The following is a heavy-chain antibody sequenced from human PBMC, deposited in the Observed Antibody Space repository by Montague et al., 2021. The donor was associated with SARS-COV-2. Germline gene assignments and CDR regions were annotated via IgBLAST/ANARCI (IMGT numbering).Heavy chain of an antibody. J-gene: IGHJ6*02. D-gene: IGHD3-22*01. CDR3: ARTSRGSRYFYGVNV. CDR1: FYSIIYYY. CDR2: IFRILST. Sequence: SDTLSLTFTFSFYSIIYYYFILILQPPFILLELIFYIFRILSTNYNPPLKILFIISLYTSNIHFSLRLISVTAADTAMYYCARTSRGSRYFYGVNVWGQGTTVTVSS. V-gene: IGHV4-59*01.